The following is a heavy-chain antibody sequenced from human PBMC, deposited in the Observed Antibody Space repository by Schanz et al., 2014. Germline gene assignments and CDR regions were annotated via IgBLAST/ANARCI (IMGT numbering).Heavy chain of an antibody. CDR1: GYIFINSG. V-gene: IGHV1-18*01. CDR2: ISVYNHNK. Sequence: QVQLVQSGAEVKKPGASAKVSCKASGYIFINSGISWVRQAPGQGLEWMGWISVYNHNKEYDQKFQGRVTMTTDPSTSTAYMALTDLRSDDTAVYYCARDRRFVDRDDLYYFDSWGQGTLVTVSS. D-gene: IGHD3-3*01. CDR3: ARDRRFVDRDDLYYFDS. J-gene: IGHJ4*02.